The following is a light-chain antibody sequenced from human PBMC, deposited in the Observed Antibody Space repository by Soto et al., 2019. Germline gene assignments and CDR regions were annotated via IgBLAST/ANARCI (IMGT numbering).Light chain of an antibody. J-gene: IGKJ4*01. CDR3: QQYDYWLSLT. CDR2: GAS. CDR1: ESVSNN. V-gene: IGKV3-15*01. Sequence: EKVMTQSPATLSVSPGERATLSCRASESVSNNLAWYHQRPGQPPRLLIYGASTRATGIPARFSGSGSGTEFTLTISSLQSEDFGVYYCQQYDYWLSLTFGGGTKVQIK.